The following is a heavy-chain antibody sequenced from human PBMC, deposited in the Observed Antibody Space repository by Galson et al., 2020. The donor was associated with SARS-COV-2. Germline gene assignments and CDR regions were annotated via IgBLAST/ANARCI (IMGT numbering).Heavy chain of an antibody. D-gene: IGHD6-13*01. V-gene: IGHV3-30*03. CDR1: GFTFSSYG. J-gene: IGHJ3*02. CDR2: ISYDGSNK. Sequence: GGSLRLSCAASGFTFSSYGMHWVRQAPGKGLEWVAVISYDGSNKYYADSVKGRFTISRDNSKNTLSLQMNSLRPEDTDVYYCARGRSTWYLDAFDIWGQGTMVTVSS. CDR3: ARGRSTWYLDAFDI.